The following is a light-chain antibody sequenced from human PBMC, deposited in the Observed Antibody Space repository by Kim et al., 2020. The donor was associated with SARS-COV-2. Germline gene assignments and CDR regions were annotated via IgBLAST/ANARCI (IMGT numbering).Light chain of an antibody. Sequence: EVVLTQSPGTLSLSPGERATLSCSASQSVRSNYLAWYQQTPGQAPRLLIYTASTSATGIPDRFSGSGSETYFTLTISRLEPEDFAVYYCQQYSDPTLTFGQGTQVDIK. CDR1: QSVRSNY. V-gene: IGKV3-20*01. CDR2: TAS. J-gene: IGKJ1*01. CDR3: QQYSDPTLT.